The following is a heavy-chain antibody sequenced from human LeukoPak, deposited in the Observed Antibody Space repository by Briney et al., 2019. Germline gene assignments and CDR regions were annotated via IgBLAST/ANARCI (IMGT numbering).Heavy chain of an antibody. Sequence: GSLRLSCVASGFTISTCSMSWFRQAPRKGVVWVSTISSGGGYTYYADSVKGKFTISRDNSKNTLYLKMKSLRAEDTAVYYCVKGFPSGSNSASYFDYWGQGTLVTVSS. V-gene: IGHV3-23*01. D-gene: IGHD1-7*01. CDR1: GFTISTCS. CDR2: ISSGGGYT. CDR3: VKGFPSGSNSASYFDY. J-gene: IGHJ4*02.